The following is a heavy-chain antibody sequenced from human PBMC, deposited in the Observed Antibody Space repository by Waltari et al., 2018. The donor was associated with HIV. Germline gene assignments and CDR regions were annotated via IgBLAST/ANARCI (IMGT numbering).Heavy chain of an antibody. V-gene: IGHV3-23*05. Sequence: EVQLLESGGGLVQPGGSLRLSCAASGFTFSSYAMSWVRQAPGKGLAWVAFISSKGNEAYYGQSVKGRFTISRDESTNTVYLQMNSLRADDTAIYYCAKESDAFDVWGQGTMVIVSS. CDR2: ISSKGNEA. CDR3: AKESDAFDV. CDR1: GFTFSSYA. J-gene: IGHJ3*01. D-gene: IGHD3-10*01.